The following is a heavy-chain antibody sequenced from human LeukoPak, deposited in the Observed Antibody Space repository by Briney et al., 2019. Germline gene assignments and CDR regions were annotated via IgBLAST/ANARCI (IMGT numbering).Heavy chain of an antibody. CDR1: GGSISSSSYY. CDR3: ARMKIAVATPFFDY. CDR2: IYHSGST. V-gene: IGHV4-39*07. J-gene: IGHJ4*02. Sequence: PSETLSLTCTVSGGSISSSSYYWGWIRQPPGKGLEWIGSIYHSGSTHYKSSLKSRVTISVDTSKNQFSPKLSSVTAADTAVYYCARMKIAVATPFFDYWGQGTLVTVSS. D-gene: IGHD6-19*01.